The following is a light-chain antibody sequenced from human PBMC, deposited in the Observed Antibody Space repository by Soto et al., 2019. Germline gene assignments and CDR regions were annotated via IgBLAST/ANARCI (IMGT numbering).Light chain of an antibody. Sequence: EIVLTQSPATLSLSPGERATLSCRASQSVSNYLAWYQQKPGQAPRLLIYDASNRATGIPARFTGSWSGTDFTLTISSLEPEDFAVYYCQQRSNWPPLFGPGTKVDIK. CDR2: DAS. CDR3: QQRSNWPPL. CDR1: QSVSNY. J-gene: IGKJ3*01. V-gene: IGKV3-11*01.